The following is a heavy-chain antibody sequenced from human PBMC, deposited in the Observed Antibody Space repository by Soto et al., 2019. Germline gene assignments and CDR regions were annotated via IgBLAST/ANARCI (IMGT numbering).Heavy chain of an antibody. V-gene: IGHV2-5*02. D-gene: IGHD2-15*01. CDR3: AHYSYYYYGMDV. CDR2: IYWDDDK. Sequence: QITLKESGPTLVKPTQTLTLTCTFSGFSLSTSGVGVGWIRQPPGKALEWLALIYWDDDKRYSPSLKSRLTTPKDPSKNQAVLTMTNMDPVDTAKYYCAHYSYYYYGMDVWGQGTTVTVPS. CDR1: GFSLSTSGVG. J-gene: IGHJ6*02.